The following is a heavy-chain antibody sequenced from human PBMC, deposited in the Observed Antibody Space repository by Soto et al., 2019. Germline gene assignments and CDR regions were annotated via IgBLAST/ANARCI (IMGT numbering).Heavy chain of an antibody. D-gene: IGHD2-2*01. J-gene: IGHJ5*02. V-gene: IGHV3-30*18. CDR1: GFTFSSYG. CDR2: ISYEGSNK. CDR3: EKPFRYCSSTSCQPFDP. Sequence: GSLRPSCAAAGFTFSSYGRRWVRQAPGKGLWCVAVISYEGSNKSYADSVKGRFTISRDNSKNTTYLQMNSLRAEETAVYYCEKPFRYCSSTSCQPFDPWGQGTLVTVYS.